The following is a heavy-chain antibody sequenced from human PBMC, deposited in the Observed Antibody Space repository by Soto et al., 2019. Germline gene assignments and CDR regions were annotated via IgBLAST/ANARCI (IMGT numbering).Heavy chain of an antibody. D-gene: IGHD5-18*01. CDR1: GFTFSSYE. J-gene: IGHJ4*02. V-gene: IGHV3-48*03. CDR3: ARDSGYSYGTGPNFDY. Sequence: ESGGGLVQPGGSLRLSCAASGFTFSSYEMNWVRQAPGKGLEWVSYISSSGSTIYYADSVKGRFTISRNNAKNSLYLQMNSLRAEDTAVYYCARDSGYSYGTGPNFDYWGQGTLVTVSS. CDR2: ISSSGSTI.